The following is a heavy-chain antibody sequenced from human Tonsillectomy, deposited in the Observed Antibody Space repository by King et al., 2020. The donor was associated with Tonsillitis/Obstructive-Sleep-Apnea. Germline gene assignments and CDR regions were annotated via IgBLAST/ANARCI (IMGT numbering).Heavy chain of an antibody. CDR1: GFTFSSYA. CDR2: ISGNARST. D-gene: IGHD1-26*01. J-gene: IGHJ4*02. Sequence: VQLVESGGGLVQPGGSLRLSCAASGFTFSSYAMSWVRQAPGKGLEWVSAISGNARSTYYADSVKGRFTISRDNSKNTLHLQMNSLRAEDTAVYYCAIVPNSGSHYYFDSWGQGALFTVSS. V-gene: IGHV3-23*04. CDR3: AIVPNSGSHYYFDS.